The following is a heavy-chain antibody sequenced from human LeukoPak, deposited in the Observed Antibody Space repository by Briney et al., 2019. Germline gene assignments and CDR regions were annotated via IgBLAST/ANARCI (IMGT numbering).Heavy chain of an antibody. D-gene: IGHD6-19*01. J-gene: IGHJ5*02. CDR1: GGSFSGYY. CDR2: INHSGST. Sequence: SETLSLTCAVYGGSFSGYYWSWIRQPPGKGLEWIGEINHSGSTNYNPSLKSRVTISVDTSKNQFSLKLSSVTAADTAVYYCARGLSYSSGWYSRFDPWGQGALVTVSS. CDR3: ARGLSYSSGWYSRFDP. V-gene: IGHV4-34*01.